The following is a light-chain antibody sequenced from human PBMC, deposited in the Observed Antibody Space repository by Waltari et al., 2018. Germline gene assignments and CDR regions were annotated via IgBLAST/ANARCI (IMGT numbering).Light chain of an antibody. J-gene: IGKJ1*01. CDR1: QSISSW. CDR3: QQHNSYSPWT. CDR2: KAA. Sequence: DIQMTQSPSTLSASVGDRVTITCRASQSISSWLAWYQQKPGKAPKLLIYKAASLESGVPSRFSGSGSGTEFTLTSSSLQPDDCATYYCQQHNSYSPWTFGQGTKVEIK. V-gene: IGKV1-5*03.